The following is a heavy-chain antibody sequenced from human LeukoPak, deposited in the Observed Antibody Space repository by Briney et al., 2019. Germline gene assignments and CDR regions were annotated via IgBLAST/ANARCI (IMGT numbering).Heavy chain of an antibody. CDR3: ARGQQLVQDAEYFQH. Sequence: ASVKVSCKASGYTFTGYYMHWVRQAPGQGLEWMGWINPNSGGTNYAQKVQGRVTMTRDTSISTAYMELSRLRSDDTAVYYCARGQQLVQDAEYFQHWGQGTLVTVSS. J-gene: IGHJ1*01. V-gene: IGHV1-2*02. D-gene: IGHD6-13*01. CDR2: INPNSGGT. CDR1: GYTFTGYY.